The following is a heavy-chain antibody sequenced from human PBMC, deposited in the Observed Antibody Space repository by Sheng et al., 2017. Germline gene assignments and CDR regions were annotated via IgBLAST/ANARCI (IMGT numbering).Heavy chain of an antibody. V-gene: IGHV4-39*02. D-gene: IGHD3-3*01. CDR3: ARLAGDFWTGYYPQYFFDN. J-gene: IGHJ4*02. CDR1: GDSVSSSSYY. CDR2: VYYSGTT. Sequence: QVQLQESGPRLVKPSETLSLTCTVSGDSVSSSSYYWAWIRQSPGRGLEWIGNVYYSGTTYLQSVPRRSSLVSIDTSENHFSLGLSSVTAADTAVYYCARLAGDFWTGYYPQYFFDNWGQGFLVTVSS.